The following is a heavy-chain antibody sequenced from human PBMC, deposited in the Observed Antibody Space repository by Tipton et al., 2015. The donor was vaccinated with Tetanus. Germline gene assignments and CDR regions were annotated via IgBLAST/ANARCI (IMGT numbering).Heavy chain of an antibody. V-gene: IGHV7-4-1*02. CDR1: GYTFTSYA. Sequence: QLVQSGSELKKPGASVKVSCKASGYTFTSYAMNWVRQAPGQGLEWMGWINTNTGNPTYAQGFTGRFVFSLDTSVSTAYLQISSLKAGDTAVYYWARVNYDILTGYYSGYDAFDIWGQGTMVTVSS. CDR2: INTNTGNP. CDR3: ARVNYDILTGYYSGYDAFDI. D-gene: IGHD3-9*01. J-gene: IGHJ3*02.